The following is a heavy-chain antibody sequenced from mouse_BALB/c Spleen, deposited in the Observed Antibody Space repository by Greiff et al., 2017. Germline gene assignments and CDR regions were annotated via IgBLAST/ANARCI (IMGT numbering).Heavy chain of an antibody. CDR2: ISNGGGST. CDR1: GFTFSSYT. CDR3: ARHETARYFDV. V-gene: IGHV5-12-2*01. J-gene: IGHJ1*01. Sequence: EVMLVESGGGLVQPGGSLKLSCAASGFTFSSYTMSWVRQTPEKTLEWVAYISNGGGSTYYPDTVKGRFTISRDNAKNTLYLQMSSLKSEDTAMYYCARHETARYFDVWGAGTTVTVSS. D-gene: IGHD1-2*01.